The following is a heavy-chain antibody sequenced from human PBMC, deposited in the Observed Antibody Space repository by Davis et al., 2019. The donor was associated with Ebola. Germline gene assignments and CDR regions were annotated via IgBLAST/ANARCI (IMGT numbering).Heavy chain of an antibody. J-gene: IGHJ4*02. D-gene: IGHD3-22*01. CDR2: IGPSGNSF. CDR1: GFTFSDYY. Sequence: GESLKISCEVSGFTFSDYYMSWIRQAPGKGLEWIAYIGPSGNSFYCADSVKGRFTTSRDNARNSVYLQINSLRAEDTAVYYCARDGEAFDSSGAYEVPFDQWGQGTLVTVSS. CDR3: ARDGEAFDSSGAYEVPFDQ. V-gene: IGHV3-11*04.